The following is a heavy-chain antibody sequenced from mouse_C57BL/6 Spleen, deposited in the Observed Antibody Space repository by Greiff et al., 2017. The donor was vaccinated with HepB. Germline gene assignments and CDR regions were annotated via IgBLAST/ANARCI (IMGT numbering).Heavy chain of an antibody. Sequence: VKLQESGAELVKPGASVKISCKASGYAFSSYWMNWVKQRPGKGLEWIGQIYPGDGDTNYNGKFKGKATLTADKSSSTAYMQLSSLTSEDSAVYFCAPYGSSYEFAYWGQGTLVTVSA. V-gene: IGHV1-80*01. CDR1: GYAFSSYW. J-gene: IGHJ3*01. CDR3: APYGSSYEFAY. CDR2: IYPGDGDT. D-gene: IGHD1-1*01.